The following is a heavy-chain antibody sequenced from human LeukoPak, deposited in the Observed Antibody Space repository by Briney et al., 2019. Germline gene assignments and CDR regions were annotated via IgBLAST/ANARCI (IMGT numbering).Heavy chain of an antibody. CDR2: FDPEDGET. V-gene: IGHV1-24*01. Sequence: GASVKVSSKVHGYTLSALSIYWVRQAPGKGLEWMGGFDPEDGETIYAQKFQGRVTMTEDTSTETAYMELSSLRSEDTAVYYCAADHSWSNGRFDYWGQGTLVTVSS. D-gene: IGHD1-26*01. CDR1: GYTLSALS. CDR3: AADHSWSNGRFDY. J-gene: IGHJ4*02.